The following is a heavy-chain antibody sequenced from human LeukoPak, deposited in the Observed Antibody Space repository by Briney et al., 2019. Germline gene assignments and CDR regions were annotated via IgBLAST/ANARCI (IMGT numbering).Heavy chain of an antibody. CDR3: ARLVGYYSRGSCYHFDY. D-gene: IGHD2-15*01. CDR2: IYYSGTT. Sequence: PSQTLSLTCTVSGGSISGGDDYWSWIRQPPGKGLEWLGYIYYSGTTYYNPSLKSRASISVDTSKNQSSLKLSSVTAADTAVYFCARLVGYYSRGSCYHFDYWGQGSLVTVSS. V-gene: IGHV4-30-4*01. J-gene: IGHJ4*02. CDR1: GGSISGGDDY.